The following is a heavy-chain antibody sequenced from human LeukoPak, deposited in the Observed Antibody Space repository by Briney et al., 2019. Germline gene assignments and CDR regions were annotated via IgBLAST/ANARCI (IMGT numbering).Heavy chain of an antibody. Sequence: ASVKVSCKASGGTFSSYAISWVRQAPGQGLEWMGIINPSGGSTSYAQKFQGRVTMTRDTSTSTVYMELSSLRSEDTAVYYCASSTVAVADHHFDYWGQGTLVTVSS. D-gene: IGHD6-19*01. J-gene: IGHJ4*02. CDR3: ASSTVAVADHHFDY. V-gene: IGHV1-46*01. CDR2: INPSGGST. CDR1: GGTFSSYA.